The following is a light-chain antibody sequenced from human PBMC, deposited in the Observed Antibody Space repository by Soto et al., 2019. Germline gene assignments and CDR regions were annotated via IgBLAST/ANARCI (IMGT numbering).Light chain of an antibody. CDR2: GAS. V-gene: IGKV3-20*01. J-gene: IGKJ1*01. CDR3: QQYGTSPWT. Sequence: EIVLTQSPGTLSLSPGERATLSCRASQSVSSSFFAWYQQKPGQPPKLLIYGASTRATGIPDRFRGSGSGTDFTLTISRLEPEDFAMYYCQQYGTSPWTFGQGTKVEIK. CDR1: QSVSSSF.